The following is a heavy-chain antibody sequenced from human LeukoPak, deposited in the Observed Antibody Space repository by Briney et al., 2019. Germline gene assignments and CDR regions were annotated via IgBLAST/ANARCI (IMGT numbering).Heavy chain of an antibody. CDR1: GGPFSSSIYY. J-gene: IGHJ4*02. D-gene: IGHD3-9*01. CDR2: SYDSVRS. Sequence: SDTLSLPCTVSGGPFSSSIYYCARIRQPPGKGLGWIGSSYDSVRSSDNPYLQIRVTISVDTSKIEFSLNLTSVTAADTAVYYCASRNDILTVYVFDFWGPGTLVTV. CDR3: ASRNDILTVYVFDF. V-gene: IGHV4-39*01.